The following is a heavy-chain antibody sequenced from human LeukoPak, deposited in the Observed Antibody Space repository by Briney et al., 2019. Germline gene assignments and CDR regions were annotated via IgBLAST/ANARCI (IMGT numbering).Heavy chain of an antibody. CDR3: AREYVWGSYRYSDY. CDR2: ISAYNGNT. D-gene: IGHD3-16*02. Sequence: ASVKVSCKASGYIFRNYGVGWARQAPGQGLEWMGWISAYNGNTNYAQKLQGRVTMTTDTSTSTAYMKLRSLRSDDTAVYYCAREYVWGSYRYSDYWGQGTLVTVSS. J-gene: IGHJ4*02. CDR1: GYIFRNYG. V-gene: IGHV1-18*01.